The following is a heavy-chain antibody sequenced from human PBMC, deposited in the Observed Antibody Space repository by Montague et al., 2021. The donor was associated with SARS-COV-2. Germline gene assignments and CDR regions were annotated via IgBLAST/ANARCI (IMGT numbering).Heavy chain of an antibody. Sequence: SETLSLTCAVYGGSFSGYYWSWIRQPPEKGLEWIGEINQSGRTNNNPSLKSRVIISVDTSKNQFSLKLSSVTAADTAVYYCARGTGPRSITLFGVITSGHVFDIWGQGTMVTVSS. CDR2: INQSGRT. J-gene: IGHJ3*02. CDR3: ARGTGPRSITLFGVITSGHVFDI. V-gene: IGHV4-34*01. CDR1: GGSFSGYY. D-gene: IGHD3-3*01.